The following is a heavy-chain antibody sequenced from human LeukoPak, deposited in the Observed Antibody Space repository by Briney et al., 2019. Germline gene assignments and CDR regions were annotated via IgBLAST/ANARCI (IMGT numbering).Heavy chain of an antibody. Sequence: SETLSLTCTVSGGSISSYYWSWIRQPPGKGLEWIGYIYYSGSTNYNPSLKSRVTISVDTSKNQFSLKLSSVTAADTAAYYCASNYYGSGSLDYWGQGNLVTVSS. V-gene: IGHV4-59*08. CDR1: GGSISSYY. CDR2: IYYSGST. J-gene: IGHJ4*02. CDR3: ASNYYGSGSLDY. D-gene: IGHD3-10*01.